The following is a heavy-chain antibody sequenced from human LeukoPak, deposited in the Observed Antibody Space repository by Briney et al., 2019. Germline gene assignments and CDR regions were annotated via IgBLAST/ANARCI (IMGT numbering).Heavy chain of an antibody. CDR3: ARGGYSSGWPPRLYYYYYMDV. J-gene: IGHJ6*03. V-gene: IGHV1-2*02. D-gene: IGHD6-19*01. CDR2: INPNNGGT. Sequence: ASVKVSCKASGYTFTDYYIHWVRQAPGQGLEWMGWINPNNGGTNYAQKFQGRVTMTRDTSISTAYMELSRLRSDDTAVYYCARGGYSSGWPPRLYYYYYMDVWGKGTTVTVSS. CDR1: GYTFTDYY.